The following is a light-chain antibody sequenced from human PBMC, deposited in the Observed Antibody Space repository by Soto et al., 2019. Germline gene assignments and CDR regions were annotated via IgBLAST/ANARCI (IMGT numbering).Light chain of an antibody. Sequence: QSVLTQPPSASVTPGQRVTISCSGSSSNIGSNTVNWYQQVPGTAPKLLIYSNNQRPSGVPDRFSGSKSGTSASLATSGLQSEDEADYYCAAWDDSLNGWVFGGGTKLTVL. CDR2: SNN. CDR3: AAWDDSLNGWV. CDR1: SSNIGSNT. V-gene: IGLV1-44*01. J-gene: IGLJ3*02.